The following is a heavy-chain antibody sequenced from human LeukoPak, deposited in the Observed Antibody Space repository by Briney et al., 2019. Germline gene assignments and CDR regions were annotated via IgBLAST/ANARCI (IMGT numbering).Heavy chain of an antibody. Sequence: GGSLRLSCAASGFTFSSYWMNWARQAPGKGLEWVASTNHNGNVNYYVDSVKGRFTISRDNAKNSLYLQMNSLRAEDTAVYYCARDNGYYDSSGYYYYYYGMDVWGQGTTVTVSS. V-gene: IGHV3-7*01. CDR1: GFTFSSYW. CDR3: ARDNGYYDSSGYYYYYYGMDV. J-gene: IGHJ6*02. D-gene: IGHD3-22*01. CDR2: TNHNGNVN.